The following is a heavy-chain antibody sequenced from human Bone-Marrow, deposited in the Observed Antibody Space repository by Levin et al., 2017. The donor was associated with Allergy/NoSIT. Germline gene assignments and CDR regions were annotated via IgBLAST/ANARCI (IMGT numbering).Heavy chain of an antibody. CDR3: ARTAYCSGGSCHYYFDY. J-gene: IGHJ4*02. Sequence: GGSLRLSCAASGFTFSTYWMHWVRQAPGEGLVWVSRINSDGSSTSYADSVKGRFTVSRDNAKNTLYLQMNSLRAEDTAVYFCARTAYCSGGSCHYYFDYWGQGTLVTVSS. V-gene: IGHV3-74*01. CDR2: INSDGSST. CDR1: GFTFSTYW. D-gene: IGHD2-15*01.